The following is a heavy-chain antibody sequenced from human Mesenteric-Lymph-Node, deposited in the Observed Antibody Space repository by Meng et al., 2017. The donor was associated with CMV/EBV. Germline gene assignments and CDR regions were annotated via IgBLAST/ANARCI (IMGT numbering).Heavy chain of an antibody. CDR3: ARNDTNGWYTY. V-gene: IGHV1-18*01. CDR1: GGTFNSYA. D-gene: IGHD6-19*01. J-gene: IGHJ1*01. Sequence: SCKASGGTFNSYAVSWLRQAPGQGLEWMGWISGYNDDPNYAQKFQDRVTMTAETSTTTAYLELRNLRSDDTAVYYCARNDTNGWYTYWGQGTLVTVSS. CDR2: ISGYNDDP.